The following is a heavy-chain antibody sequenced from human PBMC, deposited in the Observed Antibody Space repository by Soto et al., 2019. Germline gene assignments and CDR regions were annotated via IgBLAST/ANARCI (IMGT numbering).Heavy chain of an antibody. V-gene: IGHV3-66*01. Sequence: EVQLVESGGGLVQPGGSLRLSCAASGLTVSSNHMSCVRQAPGKGLEWVSIMYSGGSIYYADSVKGGFTISRDNSKNTLYLQMSSLRAEDTAVYYCAGGKTVPGLFDYWGQGTLVTVSS. CDR3: AGGKTVPGLFDY. CDR1: GLTVSSNH. CDR2: MYSGGSI. J-gene: IGHJ4*02. D-gene: IGHD6-19*01.